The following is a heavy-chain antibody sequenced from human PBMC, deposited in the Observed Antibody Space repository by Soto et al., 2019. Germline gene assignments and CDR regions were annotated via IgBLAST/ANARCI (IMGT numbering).Heavy chain of an antibody. Sequence: EVQLVESGGGLVQPGGSLRLSCAASGFSFNTYEMNWVRQAPGKGLEWVSYISSSGSTIYYADSVKGRFTVSRDNGKNSLYLQMNSLRVEDTAVYYCAYGGSCDYWGQGTLVTVSS. J-gene: IGHJ4*02. CDR3: AYGGSCDY. D-gene: IGHD1-26*01. CDR2: ISSSGSTI. CDR1: GFSFNTYE. V-gene: IGHV3-48*03.